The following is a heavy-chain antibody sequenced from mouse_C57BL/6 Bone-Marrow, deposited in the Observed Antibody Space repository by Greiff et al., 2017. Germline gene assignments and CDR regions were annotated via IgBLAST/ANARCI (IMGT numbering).Heavy chain of an antibody. CDR3: ARGGAQANYAMDY. CDR2: ISNLAYSI. V-gene: IGHV5-15*01. CDR1: GFTFSDYG. J-gene: IGHJ4*01. D-gene: IGHD3-2*02. Sequence: DVQLVESGGGLVQPGGSLKLSCAASGFTFSDYGMAWVRQAPRKGPEWVAFISNLAYSIYYADTVTGRFTISRENAKNTLYLEMSSLRSEDTAMYYCARGGAQANYAMDYWGQGTSVTGSS.